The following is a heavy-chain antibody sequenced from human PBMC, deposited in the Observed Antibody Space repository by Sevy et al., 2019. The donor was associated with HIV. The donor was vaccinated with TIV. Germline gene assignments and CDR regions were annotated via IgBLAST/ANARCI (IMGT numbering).Heavy chain of an antibody. CDR3: ATTKDYYDSSGSPFDY. Sequence: ASVKVSCMVSGYTLSELSMHWVRQAPGKGLEWMGSFDPEDDETIYAQKFQDRVTMTEDTSTDTAYMELNNLRSEDTAVYYCATTKDYYDSSGSPFDYWGQGTLVTVSS. D-gene: IGHD3-22*01. J-gene: IGHJ4*02. CDR2: FDPEDDET. CDR1: GYTLSELS. V-gene: IGHV1-24*01.